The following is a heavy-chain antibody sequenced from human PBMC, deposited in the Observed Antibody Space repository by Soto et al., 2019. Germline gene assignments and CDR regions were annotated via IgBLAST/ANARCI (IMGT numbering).Heavy chain of an antibody. D-gene: IGHD6-25*01. V-gene: IGHV1-46*01. CDR1: GYTFTHYY. CDR3: ARDLAAGDH. Sequence: QVQLVQSGAEVKKPGASVKLSCRTSGYTFTHYYIHWVRQAPGHGVERLAIINPASGSTNYAQDFLGRVTLTKDTSTTTVYMEPSGLRAEDTAIFYCARDLAAGDHWGQGTLVTVSS. CDR2: INPASGST. J-gene: IGHJ4*02.